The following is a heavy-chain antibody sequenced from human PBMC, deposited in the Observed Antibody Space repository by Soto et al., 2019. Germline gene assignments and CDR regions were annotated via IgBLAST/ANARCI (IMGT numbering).Heavy chain of an antibody. D-gene: IGHD3-3*01. Sequence: ASVKVSCKASGYTFTSYYMHWVRQAPGQGLEWMGIINPSGGSTSYAQKFQGRVTMTRDTSTSTVYMELSSLRSEDTAVYYCARDPVHDFWSRGFDYWGQGTLVTVSS. CDR1: GYTFTSYY. J-gene: IGHJ4*02. CDR3: ARDPVHDFWSRGFDY. CDR2: INPSGGST. V-gene: IGHV1-46*03.